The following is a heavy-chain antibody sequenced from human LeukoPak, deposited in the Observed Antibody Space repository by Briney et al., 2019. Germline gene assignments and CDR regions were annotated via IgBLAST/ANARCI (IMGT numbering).Heavy chain of an antibody. V-gene: IGHV1-8*01. CDR2: MNPNSGNT. CDR3: ARVQSEYYYDSSGYYP. D-gene: IGHD3-22*01. Sequence: GASVKVSFKASGYTFTSYDINWVRQATGQGLEWMGWMNPNSGNTGYAQKFQGRVTMTRNTSISTAYMELSSLRSEDTAVYYCARVQSEYYYDSSGYYPWGQGTLVTVSS. J-gene: IGHJ5*02. CDR1: GYTFTSYD.